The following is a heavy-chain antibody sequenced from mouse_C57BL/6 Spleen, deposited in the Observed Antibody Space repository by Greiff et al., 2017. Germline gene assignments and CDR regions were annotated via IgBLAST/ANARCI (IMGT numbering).Heavy chain of an antibody. V-gene: IGHV1-55*01. Sequence: QVQLQQPGAELVKPGASVKMSCKASGYTFTSYWITWVKQRPGQGLEWIGDIYPGSGSTNYNEKFKSKATLTVDTSSSTACMQLSSLTSEDSAVYDCSSTPYCYGTSYALGYWGQGTSVTVSS. CDR2: IYPGSGST. J-gene: IGHJ4*01. CDR1: GYTFTSYW. CDR3: SSTPYCYGTSYALGY. D-gene: IGHD1-1*01.